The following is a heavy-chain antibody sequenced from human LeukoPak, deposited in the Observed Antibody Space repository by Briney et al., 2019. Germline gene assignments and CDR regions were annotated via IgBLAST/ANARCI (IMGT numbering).Heavy chain of an antibody. CDR2: ISAYNGNT. CDR3: ARTQPRHKYDFWSGYYVGMDV. J-gene: IGHJ6*02. V-gene: IGHV1-18*01. D-gene: IGHD3-3*01. CDR1: GYTFTSYG. Sequence: GASVKVSCKASGYTFTSYGISWVRQAPGQGLEWMGWISAYNGNTNYAQKLQGRVTMTTDTSTSTAYMELRSLRSDDTAVYYCARTQPRHKYDFWSGYYVGMDVWGQGTTVTVSS.